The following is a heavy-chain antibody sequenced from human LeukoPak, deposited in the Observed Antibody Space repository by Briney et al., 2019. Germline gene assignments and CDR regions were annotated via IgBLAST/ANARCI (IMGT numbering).Heavy chain of an antibody. CDR2: ISYDGSNK. CDR1: GFTFSSYA. D-gene: IGHD3-22*01. CDR3: ARDALGYYDSSGYYYGDY. Sequence: GGSLRLSCAASGFTFSSYAMHWVRQAPGKGLEWVAVISYDGSNKYYADSVKGRFTIPRDNSKNTLYLQMNSLRAEDTAVYYCARDALGYYDSSGYYYGDYWGQGTLVTVSS. V-gene: IGHV3-30*04. J-gene: IGHJ4*02.